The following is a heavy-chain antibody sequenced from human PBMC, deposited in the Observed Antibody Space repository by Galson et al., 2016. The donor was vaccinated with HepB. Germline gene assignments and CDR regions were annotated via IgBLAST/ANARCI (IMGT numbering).Heavy chain of an antibody. CDR2: ISHSGTT. J-gene: IGHJ4*02. D-gene: IGHD3-16*02. CDR1: GDSINSDGFY. V-gene: IGHV4-31*03. Sequence: TLSLTCSVSGDSINSDGFYWSWIRQHPGKGLEWLGYISHSGTTYYNPSLKSRITISVDTSENHVSLRLNSVTAADTAVYYCARHPSNNIWGSYRFDNWGQGTLLTVSS. CDR3: ARHPSNNIWGSYRFDN.